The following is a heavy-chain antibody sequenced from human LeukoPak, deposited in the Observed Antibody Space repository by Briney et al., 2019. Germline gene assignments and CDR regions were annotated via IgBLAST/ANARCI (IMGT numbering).Heavy chain of an antibody. V-gene: IGHV4-39*01. CDR1: GDSITSRTYY. CDR2: IYYSGTT. D-gene: IGHD3-3*01. Sequence: PSEILSLTCTVTGDSITSRTYYWAWIRQPAGKGLEWIGTIYYSGTTYYNPSLKSRVTISLDTSSNQLSLGLTSVIAMDTAIYYCARHRYYDSWVHTGAFDIWGHGTTVTVSS. J-gene: IGHJ3*02. CDR3: ARHRYYDSWVHTGAFDI.